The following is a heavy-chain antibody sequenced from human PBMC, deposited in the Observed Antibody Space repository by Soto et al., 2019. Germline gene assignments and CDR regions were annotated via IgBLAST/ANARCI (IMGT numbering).Heavy chain of an antibody. CDR3: ARTSPTQYYYYGMDV. V-gene: IGHV5-51*01. CDR2: IYPGDSDT. Sequence: PGESLKISCKGSGYSFTSYWIGWVRQMPGKGLEWMGIIYPGDSDTRYSPSFQGQVTISADKPISTAYLQWSSLKASDTAMYYCARTSPTQYYYYGMDVWGQGTTVTVSS. CDR1: GYSFTSYW. J-gene: IGHJ6*02.